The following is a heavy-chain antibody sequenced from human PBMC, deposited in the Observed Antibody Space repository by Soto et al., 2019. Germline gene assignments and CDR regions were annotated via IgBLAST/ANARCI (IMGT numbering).Heavy chain of an antibody. Sequence: EVQLVESGGGLVQPGGSLRLSCAASGFTVSSNYMSWVRQAPGKGLEWVSVIFTGGSTYHADSVKGRFTISRHSSKNTVYLQMNSLRAEDTAVYYCARDRYSSGWLDAFDIWGQGTMVTVSS. CDR2: IFTGGST. CDR3: ARDRYSSGWLDAFDI. CDR1: GFTVSSNY. V-gene: IGHV3-53*04. J-gene: IGHJ3*02. D-gene: IGHD6-19*01.